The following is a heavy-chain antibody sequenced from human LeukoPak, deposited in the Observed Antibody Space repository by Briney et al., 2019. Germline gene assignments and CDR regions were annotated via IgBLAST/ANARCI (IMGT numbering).Heavy chain of an antibody. D-gene: IGHD2-2*01. CDR1: GYTFTSYG. Sequence: GASVKVSCKASGYTFTSYGISWVRQAPGQGLEWMGWISAYNGNTNYAQKLQGRVTMTTDTSTSTAYMELRSLRSDDTAVYYCARDLLSTSKAYAFDIWGQGTMVTVSS. CDR3: ARDLLSTSKAYAFDI. CDR2: ISAYNGNT. J-gene: IGHJ3*02. V-gene: IGHV1-18*01.